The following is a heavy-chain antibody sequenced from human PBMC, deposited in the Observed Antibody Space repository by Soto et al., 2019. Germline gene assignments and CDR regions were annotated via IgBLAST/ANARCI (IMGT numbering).Heavy chain of an antibody. D-gene: IGHD2-15*01. CDR1: GYTFTGYY. V-gene: IGHV1-2*04. CDR2: INPNSGGT. J-gene: IGHJ3*02. CDR3: ARGAHCSGGSCYWMAFDI. Sequence: QVQLVQSGAEVKKPGASVKVSCKASGYTFTGYYMHWVRQAPGQGLEWMGWINPNSGGTNYAQKFQGWVTMTRDTSISTAYMELSRLRSDDTAVYYCARGAHCSGGSCYWMAFDIWGQGTMVAVSS.